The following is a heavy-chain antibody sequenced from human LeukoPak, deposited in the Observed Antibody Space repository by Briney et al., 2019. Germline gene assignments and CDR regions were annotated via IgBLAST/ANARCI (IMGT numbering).Heavy chain of an antibody. Sequence: PGGSLRLSCVVSGFTFSTYAMHWVRQAPGKGLEWLAVISSDGSNSHYADSVKGRFTISRDNSKNTVFLEMNSLRGEDTAVYFCSSDGSRSQTDTYYHGTDVWGQGTTVIVS. CDR3: SSDGSRSQTDTYYHGTDV. CDR1: GFTFSTYA. D-gene: IGHD3-10*01. V-gene: IGHV3-30-3*01. CDR2: ISSDGSNS. J-gene: IGHJ6*02.